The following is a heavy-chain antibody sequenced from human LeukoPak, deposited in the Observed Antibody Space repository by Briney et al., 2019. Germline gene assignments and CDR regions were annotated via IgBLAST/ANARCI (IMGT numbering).Heavy chain of an antibody. Sequence: SGGSLRLSCAASGFTFSSYGMHWVRQAPGKGLEWVAVLSYDGSNKYYADSVKGRFTIPRDNSKNTLYLKMNSLRAEDTAVYYCAKDRAFFRSGYYFDYWGQGTLVTVSS. CDR2: LSYDGSNK. V-gene: IGHV3-30*18. CDR3: AKDRAFFRSGYYFDY. CDR1: GFTFSSYG. D-gene: IGHD3-22*01. J-gene: IGHJ4*02.